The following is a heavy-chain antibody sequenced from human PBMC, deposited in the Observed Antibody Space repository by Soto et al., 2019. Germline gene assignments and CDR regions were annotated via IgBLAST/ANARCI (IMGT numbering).Heavy chain of an antibody. J-gene: IGHJ5*02. V-gene: IGHV3-30*03. CDR3: FASTPATWIERAPNWFDP. D-gene: IGHD1-1*01. CDR2: ISYDGSNK. Sequence: QVQLVESGGGVVQPGRSLRLSCAASGFTFSSYGMHWVRQAPGKGLEWVAVISYDGSNKYYADSVKGRFTISRDNSKNTLYRQMNSLRAEDTAVYYCFASTPATWIERAPNWFDPWGQGTLVTVSS. CDR1: GFTFSSYG.